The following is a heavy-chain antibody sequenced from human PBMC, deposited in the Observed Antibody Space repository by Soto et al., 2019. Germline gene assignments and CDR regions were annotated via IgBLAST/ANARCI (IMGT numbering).Heavy chain of an antibody. D-gene: IGHD4-17*01. V-gene: IGHV4-30-2*01. Sequence: TLSLTCTVSGGYIISGGYPRSWNRQPPGKGLEWIGYIYHSGSTYYNPSLKSRVTISVDRSKNQFSLKLSSVTAADTAVYYCASSMTTVTTFDNWGQGTLVNVSS. CDR1: GGYIISGGYP. CDR3: ASSMTTVTTFDN. J-gene: IGHJ4*02. CDR2: IYHSGST.